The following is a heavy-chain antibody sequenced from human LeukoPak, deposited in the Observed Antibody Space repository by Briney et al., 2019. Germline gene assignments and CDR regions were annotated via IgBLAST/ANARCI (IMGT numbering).Heavy chain of an antibody. CDR3: GRAVDERWLGYYYYYMDV. CDR1: GGTFSNYT. CDR2: IIPIFGTP. Sequence: SVKVSCKASGGTFSNYTISWVRQAPGQGLEWLGGIIPIFGTPDYAQTLQGRVAITADESTSIAYMELSRLRSEDTAVDYCGRAVDERWLGYYYYYMDVWGKGTTVTISS. V-gene: IGHV1-69*13. J-gene: IGHJ6*03. D-gene: IGHD5-24*01.